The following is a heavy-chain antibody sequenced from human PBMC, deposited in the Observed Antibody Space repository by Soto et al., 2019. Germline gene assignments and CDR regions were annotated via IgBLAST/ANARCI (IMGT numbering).Heavy chain of an antibody. Sequence: QVQLVQSGAEVKKPGSSVKVSCKASGGTFSSYAISWVRQAPGQGLEWMGGIIPISGTANYAQKFQGRVTSSADESTITACMALSSLRSEDTAVYYCARSQGSSTSLEIYYYYYYGMDVWGQGTTVTVSS. CDR1: GGTFSSYA. CDR2: IIPISGTA. V-gene: IGHV1-69*01. D-gene: IGHD2-2*01. CDR3: ARSQGSSTSLEIYYYYYYGMDV. J-gene: IGHJ6*02.